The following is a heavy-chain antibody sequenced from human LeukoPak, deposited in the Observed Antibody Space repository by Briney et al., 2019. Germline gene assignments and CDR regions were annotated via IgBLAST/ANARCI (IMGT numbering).Heavy chain of an antibody. CDR2: ISGSGGST. D-gene: IGHD3-10*01. J-gene: IGHJ6*03. Sequence: GGSLRLSCAASGFTFSSYAMSWVRQAPGKGLEWVSAISGSGGSTYYADSVKGRFTISRDNSKNTLYLQMNSLRAEDTAVYYCAKGRKVRGVDNYYYYHYMDVWGKGTTVTVSS. V-gene: IGHV3-23*01. CDR3: AKGRKVRGVDNYYYYHYMDV. CDR1: GFTFSSYA.